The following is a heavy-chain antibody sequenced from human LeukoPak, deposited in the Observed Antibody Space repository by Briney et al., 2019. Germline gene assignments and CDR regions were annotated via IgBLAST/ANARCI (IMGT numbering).Heavy chain of an antibody. CDR2: INPNSGGT. V-gene: IGHV1-2*02. Sequence: ASVKVSCKASGYTFTGYYMHWVRQAPGQGLEWMGWINPNSGGTNYAQKFQGRVTMTRDTSISTAYMELSRLRSDDTAVYYCARGLSSSSWYSDFDYWGQGTLVTVSS. D-gene: IGHD6-13*01. J-gene: IGHJ4*02. CDR1: GYTFTGYY. CDR3: ARGLSSSSWYSDFDY.